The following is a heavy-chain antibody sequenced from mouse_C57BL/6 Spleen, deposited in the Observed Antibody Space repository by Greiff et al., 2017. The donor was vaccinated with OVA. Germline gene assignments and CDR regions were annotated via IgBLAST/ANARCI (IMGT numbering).Heavy chain of an antibody. CDR2: IYPGDGDT. J-gene: IGHJ4*01. V-gene: IGHV1-82*01. D-gene: IGHD2-4*01. CDR1: GYAFSSSW. Sequence: VQRVESGPELVKPGASVKISCKASGYAFSSSWMNWVKQRPGKGLEWIGRIYPGDGDTNYNGKFKGKATLTADKSSSTAYMQLSSLTSEDSAVYFCARERAYDYDDYAMDYWGQGTSVTVSS. CDR3: ARERAYDYDDYAMDY.